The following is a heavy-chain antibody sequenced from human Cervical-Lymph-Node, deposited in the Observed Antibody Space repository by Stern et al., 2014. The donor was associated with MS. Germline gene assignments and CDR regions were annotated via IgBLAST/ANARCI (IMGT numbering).Heavy chain of an antibody. CDR3: ARGHTGAFDY. J-gene: IGHJ4*02. V-gene: IGHV3-11*01. CDR2: ISSSSNII. CDR1: GFTFSDYY. D-gene: IGHD7-27*01. Sequence: MQLVESGGGLVKPGGSLRLSCAASGFTFSDYYMSWIRQAPGKGVEWISYISSSSNIIYYADSVKGRFTISRDNATQSLYLQMNSLRAEDTAVYYCARGHTGAFDYWGQGTLVTVSS.